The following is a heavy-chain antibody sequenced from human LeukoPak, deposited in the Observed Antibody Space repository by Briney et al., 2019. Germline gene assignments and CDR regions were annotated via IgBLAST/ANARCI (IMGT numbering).Heavy chain of an antibody. V-gene: IGHV3-30*18. CDR1: GFTLSSYG. CDR3: ANGCTNGVCYFDY. J-gene: IGHJ4*02. CDR2: ISYDGSNK. D-gene: IGHD2-8*01. Sequence: PGGSLRLSCAASGFTLSSYGMHWVRQAPGKGLEWVAVISYDGSNKDYADSVKGRFTISRDNSKNTLYLRMNSLRAEDTAVYYCANGCTNGVCYFDYWGQGTLVTVSS.